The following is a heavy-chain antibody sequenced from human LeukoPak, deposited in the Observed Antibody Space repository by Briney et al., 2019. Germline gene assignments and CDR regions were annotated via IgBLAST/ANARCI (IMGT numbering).Heavy chain of an antibody. Sequence: GGSLRLSCAASGFTFSDYGMHWVRQAPGKGLEWVAFIRYDASNKYYGDSVKGRFTVSRDNVKNTLYLKMNSLRTEATAVYYCAKDFSSSSLGSWYFDLWGRGALVTVYS. V-gene: IGHV3-30*02. CDR2: IRYDASNK. CDR1: GFTFSDYG. J-gene: IGHJ2*01. CDR3: AKDFSSSSLGSWYFDL. D-gene: IGHD6-13*01.